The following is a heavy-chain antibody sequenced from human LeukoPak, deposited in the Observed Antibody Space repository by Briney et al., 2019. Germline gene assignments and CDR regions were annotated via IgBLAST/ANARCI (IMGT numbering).Heavy chain of an antibody. CDR1: GGSISSSSYY. Sequence: PSETLSLTCTVSGGSISSSSYYWGWIRQPPGKGLEWIGSIYYSGSTYYNPSLKSRVTISVDTSKNQFSLKLSSVTAADTAVYYCARHPGSDGSGSYNYYYGMDVWGQGTTVTVSS. D-gene: IGHD3-10*01. V-gene: IGHV4-39*01. J-gene: IGHJ6*02. CDR2: IYYSGST. CDR3: ARHPGSDGSGSYNYYYGMDV.